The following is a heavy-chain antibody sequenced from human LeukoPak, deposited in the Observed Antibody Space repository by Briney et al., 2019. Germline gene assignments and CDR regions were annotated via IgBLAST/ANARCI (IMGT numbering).Heavy chain of an antibody. V-gene: IGHV4-4*02. J-gene: IGHJ3*02. D-gene: IGHD3-16*02. Sequence: SGTLSLTCAVSGGSISSNNWWSWVRQPPGKGLEWITEIHHSGSTNYNPSLKSRVTISVDKSKSQFSLKINSVTAADTAVYYCARRTFGGVVAPSDAFDIWGPGTMVTVSS. CDR3: ARRTFGGVVAPSDAFDI. CDR1: GGSISSNNW. CDR2: IHHSGST.